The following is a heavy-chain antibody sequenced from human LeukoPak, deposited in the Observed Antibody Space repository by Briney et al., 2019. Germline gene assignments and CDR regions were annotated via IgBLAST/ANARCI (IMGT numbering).Heavy chain of an antibody. CDR1: GFTFSSYW. CDR3: ARDPYYYDSSDKVGFDY. D-gene: IGHD3-22*01. J-gene: IGHJ4*02. Sequence: SGGSLRLSCAASGFTFSSYWMSWVRQAPGKGLEWVANIKQDGSEKYYVDSVKGRFTISRDNAKNSLYLQMNSLRAEDTAVYYCARDPYYYDSSDKVGFDYWGQGTLVTVSS. V-gene: IGHV3-7*01. CDR2: IKQDGSEK.